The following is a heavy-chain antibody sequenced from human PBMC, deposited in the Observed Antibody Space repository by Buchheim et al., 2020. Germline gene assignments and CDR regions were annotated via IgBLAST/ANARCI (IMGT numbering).Heavy chain of an antibody. Sequence: QVQLVESGGDVVQPGRSLRLSCAASQFSFSSHAMHWVRQAPAKGLEWVAVISYDGSNKYYADSVKGRFTISRDNSKNTLYLQMNSLRAEDTAVYYCARDRSDIVLVPAAMWDYYYYGMDVWGQGTT. J-gene: IGHJ6*02. CDR2: ISYDGSNK. CDR3: ARDRSDIVLVPAAMWDYYYYGMDV. D-gene: IGHD2-2*01. CDR1: QFSFSSHA. V-gene: IGHV3-30-3*01.